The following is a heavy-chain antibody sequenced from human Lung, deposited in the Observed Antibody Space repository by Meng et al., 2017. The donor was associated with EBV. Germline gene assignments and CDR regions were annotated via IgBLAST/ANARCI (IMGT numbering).Heavy chain of an antibody. Sequence: HGPAEESSPGSGKAFKTRSSTCLVFGGSISGCYYYWRWIRQSPGKGPEWIGYIYYSGSTYYNPSLKSRVTISVDTSKNQFSLKLSSVTAADTAVYYCAREWCSGGSCYPDYWGQGTLVTVSS. V-gene: IGHV4-30-4*01. CDR2: IYYSGST. J-gene: IGHJ4*02. CDR3: AREWCSGGSCYPDY. D-gene: IGHD2-15*01. CDR1: GGSISGCYYY.